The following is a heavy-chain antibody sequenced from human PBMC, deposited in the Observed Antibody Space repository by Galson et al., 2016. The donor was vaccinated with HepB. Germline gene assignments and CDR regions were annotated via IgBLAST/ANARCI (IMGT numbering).Heavy chain of an antibody. CDR1: GFTSSSYW. CDR2: IKQDGSVQ. Sequence: SLRLSCAASGFTSSSYWMSWVRQAPRKGLEWVANIKQDGSVQHYVDSVKGRFTISRDTAKNSLYLQMNSLRGENTAVYYCAMDAGGFDCWGQGTLVTVSS. J-gene: IGHJ4*02. D-gene: IGHD3-10*01. CDR3: AMDAGGFDC. V-gene: IGHV3-7*04.